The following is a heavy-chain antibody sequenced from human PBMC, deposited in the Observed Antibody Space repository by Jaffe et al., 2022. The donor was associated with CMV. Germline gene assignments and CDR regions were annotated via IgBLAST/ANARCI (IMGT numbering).Heavy chain of an antibody. CDR1: GFTFSSYA. CDR3: AKEGGGDYSGWSALDAFDI. CDR2: ISGSGGRT. J-gene: IGHJ3*02. Sequence: EVRLLESGGDLVQPGGSLRLSCAASGFTFSSYAMDWVRQAPGKGLEWVSGISGSGGRTHYADSVKGRFTISRDNSKNTLFLQMNSLRAEDTAIYYCAKEGGGDYSGWSALDAFDIWGQGTVVTVS. D-gene: IGHD6-19*01. V-gene: IGHV3-23*01.